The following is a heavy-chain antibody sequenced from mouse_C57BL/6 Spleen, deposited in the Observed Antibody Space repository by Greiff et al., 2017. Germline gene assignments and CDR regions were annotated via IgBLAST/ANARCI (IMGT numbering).Heavy chain of an antibody. CDR3: ARHDSSGYFDY. CDR2: ISNGGGST. CDR1: GFTFSDYY. D-gene: IGHD3-2*02. V-gene: IGHV5-12*01. Sequence: EVNLVESGGGLVQPGGSLKLSCAASGFTFSDYYMYWVRQTPEKRLEWVAYISNGGGSTYYPDTVKGRFTISRDNAKNTLYLQMSRLKSEDTAMYYCARHDSSGYFDYWGQGTTLTVSS. J-gene: IGHJ2*01.